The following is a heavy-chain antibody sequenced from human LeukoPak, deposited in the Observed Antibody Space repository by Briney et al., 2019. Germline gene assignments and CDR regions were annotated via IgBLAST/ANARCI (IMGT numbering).Heavy chain of an antibody. CDR2: IKQDGSEK. J-gene: IGHJ5*02. Sequence: PGGSLRLSCAASGFSFSSYSMSWVRQAPGKGLEWVANIKQDGSEKYYVDSVKGRFTISRDNAKNSLYLQMNSLRAEDTAVYYCARVSYDKPSLGQGTLVTVSS. D-gene: IGHD3-22*01. V-gene: IGHV3-7*01. CDR1: GFSFSSYS. CDR3: ARVSYDKPS.